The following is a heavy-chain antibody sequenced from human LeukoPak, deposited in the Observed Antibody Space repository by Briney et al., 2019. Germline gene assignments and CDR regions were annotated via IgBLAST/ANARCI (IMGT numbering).Heavy chain of an antibody. D-gene: IGHD2-2*01. V-gene: IGHV1-3*01. CDR2: INAGNGNT. Sequence: ASVKVSCKASGYTFTTYAMHWVRQAPGQRLEWMGWINAGNGNTKYSQKFQGRVTITRDTSASTAYMELSSLRSEDTTVYYCARQIAGYCSSTSCQEAFDIWGQGTMVTVSS. CDR1: GYTFTTYA. CDR3: ARQIAGYCSSTSCQEAFDI. J-gene: IGHJ3*02.